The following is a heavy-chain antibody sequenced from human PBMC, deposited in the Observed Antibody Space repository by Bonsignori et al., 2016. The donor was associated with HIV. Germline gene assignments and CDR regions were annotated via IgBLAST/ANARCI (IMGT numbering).Heavy chain of an antibody. CDR3: VRGTTDYGEYEGFDY. CDR1: GGSFSGYY. D-gene: IGHD4-17*01. J-gene: IGHJ4*02. Sequence: SETLSLTCAVYGGSFSGYYWSWIRQPPGKGLEWIGEINHSGSTNYNPSLKSRVTISVDTSKNQFSLKLSSVTAADTAVYYCVRGTTDYGEYEGFDYWGQGTLVTVSS. V-gene: IGHV4-34*01. CDR2: INHSGST.